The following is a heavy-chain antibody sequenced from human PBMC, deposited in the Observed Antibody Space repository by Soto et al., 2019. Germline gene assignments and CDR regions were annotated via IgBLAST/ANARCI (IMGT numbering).Heavy chain of an antibody. Sequence: RASVKVSCKASGGTFSSYAISWVRQAPGQGLEWMGGIIPIFGTANYAQKFQGRVTITADESTSTAYMELSSLRSEDTAVYYCARDRFDGYCSGGSCYSGGYYGMDVWGQGTTVTVSS. CDR3: ARDRFDGYCSGGSCYSGGYYGMDV. D-gene: IGHD2-15*01. V-gene: IGHV1-69*13. CDR1: GGTFSSYA. CDR2: IIPIFGTA. J-gene: IGHJ6*02.